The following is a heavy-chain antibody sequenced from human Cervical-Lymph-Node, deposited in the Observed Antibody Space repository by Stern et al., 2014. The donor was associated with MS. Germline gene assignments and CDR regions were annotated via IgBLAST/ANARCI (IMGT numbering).Heavy chain of an antibody. D-gene: IGHD2-21*01. V-gene: IGHV3-48*02. CDR2: ITSGSSTI. Sequence: EVQLVESGGGLVQPGGSLRLSCAASGLTFSTSTMNWVRQAPGKGLERVSYITSGSSTIYYADSLKGRFTISRDNAKSSLYLQMNSLRDEDTGVYYCATEGLLAWGQGTLVTVSS. CDR3: ATEGLLA. CDR1: GLTFSTST. J-gene: IGHJ5*02.